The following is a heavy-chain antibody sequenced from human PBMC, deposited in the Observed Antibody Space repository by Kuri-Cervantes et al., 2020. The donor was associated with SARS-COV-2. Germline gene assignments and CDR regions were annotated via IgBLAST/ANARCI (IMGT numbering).Heavy chain of an antibody. D-gene: IGHD2-2*01. CDR2: IYTSGST. CDR3: ARSTYGYCSSTSCSPGGAFDI. CDR1: GASISSQY. J-gene: IGHJ3*02. V-gene: IGHV4-4*08. Sequence: GSLRLSCTVSGASISSQYWSWIRQPPGKGLEYIAYIYTSGSTNYNPSFKSRATISADTSKNQFSLKLSSVTAADTAVYYCARSTYGYCSSTSCSPGGAFDIWGQGTMVTVSS.